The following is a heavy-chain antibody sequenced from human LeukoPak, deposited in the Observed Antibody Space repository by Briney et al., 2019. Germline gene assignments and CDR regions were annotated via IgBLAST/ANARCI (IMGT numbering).Heavy chain of an antibody. CDR3: ARVGGHTEIQPYYFDY. Sequence: GSSVKVSCKASGGTFSSYAISWVRQAPGQGLEWMGRIIPILGIANYAQKFQGRVTITADKSTSTAYMELSSLRSEDTAVYYCARVGGHTEIQPYYFDYWGQGTLVTVSS. J-gene: IGHJ4*02. CDR1: GGTFSSYA. CDR2: IIPILGIA. D-gene: IGHD2-21*01. V-gene: IGHV1-69*04.